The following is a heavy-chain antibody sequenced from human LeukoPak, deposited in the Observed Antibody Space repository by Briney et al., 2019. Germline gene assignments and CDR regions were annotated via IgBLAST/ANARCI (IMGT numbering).Heavy chain of an antibody. V-gene: IGHV4-4*02. CDR3: ARVRDYYGSGSYFDY. CDR1: GGSISSSNW. CDR2: IYHSGST. J-gene: IGHJ4*02. D-gene: IGHD3-10*01. Sequence: SGTLSLTCAVSGGSISSSNWWSWVRQPPGKGLEWIGEIYHSGSTNYNPSLKSRVTISVDKSKSQFSLKLSSVTAADTAVYYCARVRDYYGSGSYFDYWGQGTLVTVSS.